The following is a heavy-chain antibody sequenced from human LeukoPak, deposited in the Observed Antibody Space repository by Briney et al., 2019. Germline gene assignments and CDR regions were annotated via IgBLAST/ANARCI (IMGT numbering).Heavy chain of an antibody. Sequence: SETLSLTCTVSGGSLSSYYWSWIRQPPGKGLEWIGYIYYSGSTNYNPSLKSRVTISVDTSKNQFSLKLSSVTAADTAVYYCARVPVGYRRLTWYYGMDVWGQGTTVTVSS. CDR3: ARVPVGYRRLTWYYGMDV. J-gene: IGHJ6*02. CDR2: IYYSGST. V-gene: IGHV4-59*01. D-gene: IGHD5-18*01. CDR1: GGSLSSYY.